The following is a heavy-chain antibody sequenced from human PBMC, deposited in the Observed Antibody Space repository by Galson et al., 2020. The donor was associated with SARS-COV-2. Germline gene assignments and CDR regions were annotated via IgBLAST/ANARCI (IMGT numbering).Heavy chain of an antibody. CDR1: GFTFNNYA. Sequence: SLRLSCAASGFTFNNYAIHWVRQAPAKGLEWLALISYDGSIKVYADTVKGRSAISRDTSKNTVYLQESSLRPEDTATYYCAKGSTQFRLVSYWFFDRWGSGTLVTVSS. D-gene: IGHD2-15*01. J-gene: IGHJ2*01. V-gene: IGHV3-30*09. CDR3: AKGSTQFRLVSYWFFDR. CDR2: ISYDGSIK.